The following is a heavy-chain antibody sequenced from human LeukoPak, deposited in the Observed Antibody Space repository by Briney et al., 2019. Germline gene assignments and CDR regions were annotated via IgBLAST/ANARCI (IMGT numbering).Heavy chain of an antibody. Sequence: ASVKVSCKVSGYTLTELSMHWVRQAPGKGLEWMGGFDPEDGETIYAQKFQGRVTMTEDTSTDTAYMELSSLRSEDTAVYYCATEVPYYYDSSGYYFDYWGQGTLVTVSS. D-gene: IGHD3-22*01. CDR2: FDPEDGET. J-gene: IGHJ4*02. CDR3: ATEVPYYYDSSGYYFDY. CDR1: GYTLTELS. V-gene: IGHV1-24*01.